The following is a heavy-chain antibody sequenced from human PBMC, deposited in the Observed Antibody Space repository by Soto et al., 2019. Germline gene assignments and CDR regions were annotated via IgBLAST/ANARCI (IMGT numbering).Heavy chain of an antibody. CDR2: ISYDGRQK. J-gene: IGHJ4*02. D-gene: IGHD3-22*01. CDR3: AKDGYFDTYYFDH. V-gene: IGHV3-30*04. Sequence: QVQLVESGGGVDQHGRSLRLSCAASRFTFSRYAMHWVRQAPGKGLEWVAVISYDGRQKHYVDSVKGRFTISRDESDNTLYLQMSSLRPEDTAVYYCAKDGYFDTYYFDHSGQGTLVSVSS. CDR1: RFTFSRYA.